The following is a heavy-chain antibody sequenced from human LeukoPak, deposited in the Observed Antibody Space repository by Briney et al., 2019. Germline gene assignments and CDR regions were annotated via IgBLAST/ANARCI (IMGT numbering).Heavy chain of an antibody. CDR1: GYTFTSYR. CDR2: IFPRDPDV. V-gene: IGHV5-51*01. D-gene: IGHD3-10*01. J-gene: IGHJ6*02. Sequence: GESLKISCKTSGYTFTSYRIGWVRQTPGKGLECMGVIFPRDPDVRYSPSFQGQVTISADKSTNTAYLHWGSLKASDSAMYYCVRSLPGTLLRGYGMDVWGPGTTVTVS. CDR3: VRSLPGTLLRGYGMDV.